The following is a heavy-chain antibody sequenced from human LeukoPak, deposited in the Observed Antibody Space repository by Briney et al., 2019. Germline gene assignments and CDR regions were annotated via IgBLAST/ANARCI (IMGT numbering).Heavy chain of an antibody. Sequence: PGGSLRLSCAASGFTFSSFGMHWVRQAPGKGLEWVALISYDGSNKYYADSVKGRFTISRDNSKNTLYLQMNSLRAEDTAVYCCARDLTGTPMALRYWGQGTLVTVSS. CDR3: ARDLTGTPMALRY. J-gene: IGHJ4*02. CDR1: GFTFSSFG. V-gene: IGHV3-30*03. CDR2: ISYDGSNK. D-gene: IGHD5-18*01.